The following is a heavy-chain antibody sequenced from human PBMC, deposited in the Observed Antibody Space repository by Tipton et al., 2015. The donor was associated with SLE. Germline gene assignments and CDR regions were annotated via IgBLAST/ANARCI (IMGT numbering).Heavy chain of an antibody. CDR1: GGSISSSNR. D-gene: IGHD3-9*01. Sequence: TLSLTCAVSGGSISSSNRWSWVRQPPGKGLEWIRSIYYSGSTYYNPSLKSRVTISVDTSKNQFSLKLSSVTAADTAVYYCARGLDILTGSDPDYWGQGTLVTVSS. J-gene: IGHJ4*02. CDR3: ARGLDILTGSDPDY. CDR2: IYYSGST. V-gene: IGHV4-4*02.